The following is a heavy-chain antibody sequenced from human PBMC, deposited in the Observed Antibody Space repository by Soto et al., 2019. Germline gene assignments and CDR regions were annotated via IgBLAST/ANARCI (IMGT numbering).Heavy chain of an antibody. D-gene: IGHD4-17*01. V-gene: IGHV1-18*01. CDR3: TRAGYGVDDY. CDR2: ISPDNGNT. Sequence: QLVQSGPEVKKPGASVKVSCKASGYTFSSYTISWVRQAPGQGLEWMGWISPDNGNTKYTQKLQGRLNMTTDTSTSTANMKLIRLASGDTAVYYCTRAGYGVDDYWGQGALVTVSS. CDR1: GYTFSSYT. J-gene: IGHJ4*02.